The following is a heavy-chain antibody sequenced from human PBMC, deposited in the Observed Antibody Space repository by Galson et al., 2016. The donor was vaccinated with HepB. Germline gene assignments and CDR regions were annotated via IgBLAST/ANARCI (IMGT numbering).Heavy chain of an antibody. V-gene: IGHV1-8*01. CDR3: AIGYRTTDPPDH. D-gene: IGHD1-14*01. Sequence: SVKVSCKGSGYTFTIYDVHWVRQASGQGLEWLGWMNPNSGNTGYAQTLQGRVSMTTNTSITTAYLELSRLTSADTAFYYCAIGYRTTDPPDHWGQGTLVTVSS. CDR2: MNPNSGNT. CDR1: GYTFTIYD. J-gene: IGHJ4*02.